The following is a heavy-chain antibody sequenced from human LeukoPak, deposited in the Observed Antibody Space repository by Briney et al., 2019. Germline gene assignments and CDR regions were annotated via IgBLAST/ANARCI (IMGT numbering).Heavy chain of an antibody. CDR2: INPSGGST. V-gene: IGHV1-46*01. Sequence: ASVKVSCKASGYTFTGYYMHWVRQAPGQGLEWMGIINPSGGSTTYPQKFQGRVTLTRDTSTSTVYMELRSLRSEDTAVYYCARPGTTADSSGYSYSDGFDIWGPGTMVIVSS. D-gene: IGHD3-22*01. CDR1: GYTFTGYY. CDR3: ARPGTTADSSGYSYSDGFDI. J-gene: IGHJ3*02.